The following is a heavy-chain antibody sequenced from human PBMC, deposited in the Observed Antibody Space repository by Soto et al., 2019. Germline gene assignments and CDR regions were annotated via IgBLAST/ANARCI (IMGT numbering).Heavy chain of an antibody. Sequence: QVQLVQSGAEVKKPGSSVKVSCKASGGTFSSYAISWVRQAPGQGLEWMGGIIPIFGTANYAQKFQGRVTITADESTSTAYMELSSLRSDDTAVYYCARGGIQLWLRPFDYWGQGTLVTVSS. J-gene: IGHJ4*02. CDR1: GGTFSSYA. CDR2: IIPIFGTA. V-gene: IGHV1-69*01. D-gene: IGHD5-18*01. CDR3: ARGGIQLWLRPFDY.